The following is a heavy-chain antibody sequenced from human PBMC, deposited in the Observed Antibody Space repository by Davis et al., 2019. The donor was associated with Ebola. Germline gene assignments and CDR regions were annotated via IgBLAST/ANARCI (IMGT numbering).Heavy chain of an antibody. Sequence: MPSETLSLTCSVSGGSITNSYWSWIRQAPGKGLEWTGFLSNCGTTNYNPSLKSRFTMSVDTSKNQLSLRLTSVTAADTAVYYCARQGTVTSPSFDYWGQGTLVVVSS. CDR2: LSNCGTT. CDR3: ARQGTVTSPSFDY. V-gene: IGHV4-59*08. CDR1: GGSITNSY. D-gene: IGHD4-17*01. J-gene: IGHJ4*02.